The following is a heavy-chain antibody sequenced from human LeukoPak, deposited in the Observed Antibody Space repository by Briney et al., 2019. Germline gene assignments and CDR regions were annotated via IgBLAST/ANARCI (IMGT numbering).Heavy chain of an antibody. CDR1: GGSISSYY. CDR2: IYYSGST. Sequence: SETLSLTCTVSGGSISSYYWSWIRQPPGKGLEWIGYIYYSGSTNYNPSLKSRVTISVDTSKNQFSLKLSSVTAADTAVYYCARMDYYDSSGYYPFDYWGQGTLVTVSS. D-gene: IGHD3-22*01. V-gene: IGHV4-59*01. CDR3: ARMDYYDSSGYYPFDY. J-gene: IGHJ4*02.